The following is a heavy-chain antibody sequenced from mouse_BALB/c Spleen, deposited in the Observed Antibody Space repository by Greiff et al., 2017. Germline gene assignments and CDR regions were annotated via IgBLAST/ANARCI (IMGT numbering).Heavy chain of an antibody. D-gene: IGHD3-3*01. V-gene: IGHV2-6-7*01. CDR3: ARDRGKGYYAMDY. CDR2: IWGDGST. Sequence: VQLQQSGPGLVAPSQSLSITCTVSGFSLTGYGVNWVRQPPGKGLEWLGMIWGDGSTDYNSALKSRLSISKDNSKSQVFLKMNSLQTDDTARYYCARDRGKGYYAMDYWGQGTSVTVSS. CDR1: GFSLTGYG. J-gene: IGHJ4*01.